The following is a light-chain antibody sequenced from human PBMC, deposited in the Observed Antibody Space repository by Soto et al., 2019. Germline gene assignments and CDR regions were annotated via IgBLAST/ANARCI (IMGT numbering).Light chain of an antibody. CDR1: SSNIGSSS. CDR3: AAWDVSLNGLYV. V-gene: IGLV1-44*01. Sequence: QSVLTQPPSASGTPGQRVNISCSGSSSNIGSSSVNWYQQFPGTAPKLLIYNDNQWPSGVPDRFSGSRSGTSASLAISGLQSEDEADYYCAAWDVSLNGLYVFGTGTKVTVL. J-gene: IGLJ1*01. CDR2: NDN.